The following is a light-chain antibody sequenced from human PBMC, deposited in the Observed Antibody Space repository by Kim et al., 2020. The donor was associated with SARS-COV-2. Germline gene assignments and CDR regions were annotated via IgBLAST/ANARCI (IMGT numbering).Light chain of an antibody. J-gene: IGLJ3*02. CDR3: QAWDGRIV. CDR2: EDN. V-gene: IGLV3-1*01. CDR1: RLGNKY. Sequence: VSVSPGQTASVSCSGARLGNKYAHWYQQKPGQSPVLVIYEDNKRPAGIPERFSGSNSGHTATLTISGTQAMDEADYYCQAWDGRIVFGGGTKLTVL.